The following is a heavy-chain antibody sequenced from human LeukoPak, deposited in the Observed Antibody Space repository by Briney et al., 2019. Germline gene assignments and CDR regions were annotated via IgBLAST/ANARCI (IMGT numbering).Heavy chain of an antibody. J-gene: IGHJ3*02. CDR2: IYTSGST. CDR1: GGSISSGSYY. Sequence: PSQTLSLTCTVSGGSISSGSYYWSWIRQPAGKGLEWIGRIYTSGSTNYNPSLKSRVTISVDTSKNQFSLKLSSVTAADTAVYYCARDPPEGAFDIWGQGTMVTVSS. V-gene: IGHV4-61*02. CDR3: ARDPPEGAFDI. D-gene: IGHD1-14*01.